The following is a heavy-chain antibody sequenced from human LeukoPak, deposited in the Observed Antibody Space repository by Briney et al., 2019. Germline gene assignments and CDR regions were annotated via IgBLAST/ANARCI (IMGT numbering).Heavy chain of an antibody. J-gene: IGHJ4*02. CDR2: INPNSDGT. CDR3: ARAVDYGDYVDY. V-gene: IGHV1-2*06. CDR1: GYTFTGYY. D-gene: IGHD4-17*01. Sequence: GASVKVSCKASGYTFTGYYMHWVRQAPGQGLEWMGRINPNSDGTNYAQKFQGRVTMTRDTSISTAYMELSRLRSDDTAVYYCARAVDYGDYVDYWGQGTLVTVSS.